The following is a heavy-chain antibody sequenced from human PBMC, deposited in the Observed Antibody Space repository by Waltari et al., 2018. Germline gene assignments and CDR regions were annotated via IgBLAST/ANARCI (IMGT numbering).Heavy chain of an antibody. J-gene: IGHJ5*02. Sequence: FSPRWVHWDRQTPGKGVVWVSGNNEDGSTTSLADAVMGRLVISGDNDRNDVYLQMNGLRAEDTYVYFCGTLEAVASWGQATVVTVSS. CDR3: GTLEAVAS. CDR1: FSPRW. V-gene: IGHV3-74*01. CDR2: NNEDGSTT.